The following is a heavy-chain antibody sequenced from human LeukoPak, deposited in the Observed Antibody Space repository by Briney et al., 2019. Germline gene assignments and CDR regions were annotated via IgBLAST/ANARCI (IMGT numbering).Heavy chain of an antibody. V-gene: IGHV3-23*01. CDR1: GITFSSYG. J-gene: IGHJ4*02. D-gene: IGHD5-18*01. Sequence: GGSLRLSCAASGITFSSYGMSWVRQAPGKGLEWVSSISSTGGTTYYADSVKGRFTISRDNSKNTLYLQMNSLRAEDTAVYYCAKDPSQRGYSEIDYWGQGTLVTVSS. CDR3: AKDPSQRGYSEIDY. CDR2: ISSTGGTT.